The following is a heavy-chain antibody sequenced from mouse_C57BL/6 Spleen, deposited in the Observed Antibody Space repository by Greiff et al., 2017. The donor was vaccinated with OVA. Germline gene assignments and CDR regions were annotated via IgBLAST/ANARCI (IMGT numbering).Heavy chain of an antibody. D-gene: IGHD1-1*01. V-gene: IGHV1-69*01. CDR1: GYTFTSYW. J-gene: IGHJ2*01. CDR3: AREDGSSPDY. CDR2: IDPSDSYT. Sequence: QVQLKQPGAELVMPGASVKLSCKASGYTFTSYWMHWVKQRPGQGLEWIGEIDPSDSYTNYNQKFKGKSTLTVDKSSSTAYMQLSSLTSEDSAVYYCAREDGSSPDYWGQGTTLTVSS.